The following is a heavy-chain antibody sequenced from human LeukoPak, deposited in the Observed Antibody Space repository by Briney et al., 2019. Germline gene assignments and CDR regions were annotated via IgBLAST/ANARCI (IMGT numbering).Heavy chain of an antibody. CDR3: VRRYPRSRGAPFRYFDY. V-gene: IGHV4-39*01. Sequence: PSETLSLTCTVSGGSISSTTYYWGWVRQPPGKGLEWIGNVYYTGNTHSNPSLKSRVTISVDSSKNQFSLKLSSVTAADTAVYFCVRRYPRSRGAPFRYFDYWGQGTLVTVSS. CDR2: VYYTGNT. D-gene: IGHD3-22*01. CDR1: GGSISSTTYY. J-gene: IGHJ4*02.